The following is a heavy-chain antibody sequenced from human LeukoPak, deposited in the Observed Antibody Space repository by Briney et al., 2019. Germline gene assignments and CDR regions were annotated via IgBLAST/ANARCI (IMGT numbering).Heavy chain of an antibody. CDR1: GCTFTGYY. Sequence: GASVKVSCKASGCTFTGYYMHWVRQAPGQGLEWMGWINPNSGGTNYAQKFQGRVTMTRDTSISTAYMELSRLRSDDTAVYYCARDSRRPTGLLWFGELFVYWGQGTLVTVSS. D-gene: IGHD3-10*01. V-gene: IGHV1-2*02. CDR3: ARDSRRPTGLLWFGELFVY. J-gene: IGHJ4*02. CDR2: INPNSGGT.